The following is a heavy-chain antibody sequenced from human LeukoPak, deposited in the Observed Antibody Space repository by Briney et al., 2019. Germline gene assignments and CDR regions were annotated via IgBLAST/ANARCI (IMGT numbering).Heavy chain of an antibody. CDR3: ARDRGLTMIRGALGY. J-gene: IGHJ4*02. CDR2: INTGNGNT. V-gene: IGHV1-3*04. D-gene: IGHD3-10*01. CDR1: GYTFSSYA. Sequence: ASVKVSCKASGYTFSSYAMHWVRQAPGQRLEWLGWINTGNGNTKYSQKFQDRVTITRDTSASTAYMELSSLRSEDTAVYYCARDRGLTMIRGALGYWGQGTLVTVSS.